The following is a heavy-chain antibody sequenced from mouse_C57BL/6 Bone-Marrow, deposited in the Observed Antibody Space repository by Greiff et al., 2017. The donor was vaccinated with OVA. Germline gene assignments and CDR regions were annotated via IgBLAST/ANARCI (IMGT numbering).Heavy chain of an antibody. J-gene: IGHJ3*01. V-gene: IGHV1-76*01. D-gene: IGHD2-3*01. Sequence: QVQLQQSGAELVRPGASVKLSCKASGYTFTDYYINWVKQRPGQGLEWIARIYPGSGNTYYNEKFKGKATLTAEKSSSTAYMQLSSLTSEDSAVYFCARGDGYYVAWFAYWGQGTLVTVSA. CDR2: IYPGSGNT. CDR3: ARGDGYYVAWFAY. CDR1: GYTFTDYY.